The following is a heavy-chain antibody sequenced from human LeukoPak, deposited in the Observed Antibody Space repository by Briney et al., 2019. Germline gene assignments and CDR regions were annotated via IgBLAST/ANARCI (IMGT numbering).Heavy chain of an antibody. CDR1: GFTFSSYA. J-gene: IGHJ4*02. CDR2: ISGSGGST. Sequence: GGSLRLSCAASGFTFSSYAMSWVRQAPGKGLEWVSAISGSGGSTYYADSVKGRFTISRDNSKNTLYLQMNSLRAEDTAVYYCARGTNSGSSRGDYWGQGTLVTVSS. D-gene: IGHD1-26*01. CDR3: ARGTNSGSSRGDY. V-gene: IGHV3-23*01.